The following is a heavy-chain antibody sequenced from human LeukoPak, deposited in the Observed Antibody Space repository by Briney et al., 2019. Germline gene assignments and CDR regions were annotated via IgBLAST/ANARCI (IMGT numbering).Heavy chain of an antibody. CDR2: LSARGGST. CDR1: GFTFSNYG. J-gene: IGHJ6*03. V-gene: IGHV3-23*01. D-gene: IGHD2-15*01. Sequence: PGGTLRLSCAASGFTFSNYGMTWVRQAPGKGLEWVSSLSARGGSTYYADSVEGRFTISRDNSKNTLYLQMNSLRAEDTAVYYCAKPLHSCSGGSCYPYYYYYMDVWGKGTTVTIS. CDR3: AKPLHSCSGGSCYPYYYYYMDV.